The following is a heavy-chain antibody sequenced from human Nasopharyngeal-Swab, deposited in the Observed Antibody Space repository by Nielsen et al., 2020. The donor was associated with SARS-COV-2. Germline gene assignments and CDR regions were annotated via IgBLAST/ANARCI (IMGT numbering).Heavy chain of an antibody. J-gene: IGHJ6*02. V-gene: IGHV4-59*01. D-gene: IGHD3-3*01. CDR1: GGSISSYY. CDR3: ARGSRFTIFGVVPDYYYGMDV. Sequence: SETLSLTCTVSGGSISSYYWSWIRQPPGKGLEWIGYIYYSGSTNYNPSLKSRVTISVDTSKNQFSLKLSSVTAADTAVYYCARGSRFTIFGVVPDYYYGMDVWGQGTTVTVSS. CDR2: IYYSGST.